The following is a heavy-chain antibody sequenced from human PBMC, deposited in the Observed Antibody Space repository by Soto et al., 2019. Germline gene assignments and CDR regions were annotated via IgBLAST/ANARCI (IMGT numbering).Heavy chain of an antibody. CDR3: ATCGPGGLRYDY. V-gene: IGHV3-33*08. D-gene: IGHD3-9*01. J-gene: IGHJ4*02. CDR2: IWYDGSNK. Sequence: GWSLRLSCAVSGFLFNTYAMHWVRQAPGKGLEWVAVIWYDGSNKYYADSVRGRFTISRDNSKNTVYLQMNSLRVEDTAVYYCATCGPGGLRYDYWCQGTLVTVSS. CDR1: GFLFNTYA.